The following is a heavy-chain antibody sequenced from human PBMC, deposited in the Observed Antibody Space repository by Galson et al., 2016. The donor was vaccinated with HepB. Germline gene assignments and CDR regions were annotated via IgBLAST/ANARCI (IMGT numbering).Heavy chain of an antibody. J-gene: IGHJ4*02. D-gene: IGHD2-15*01. V-gene: IGHV3-23*01. CDR1: GFTFSTYA. CDR3: ARGTKRFCSGSNCYPLDH. CDR2: ITDSGDDT. Sequence: SLRLSWAASGFTFSTYAMTWVRQAPGKGLEWVSVITDSGDDTHHADSVKGRFIMSRDNSKNTVYLQMNNLRDEDTAIYFCARGTKRFCSGSNCYPLDHWGQGTLGTVSS.